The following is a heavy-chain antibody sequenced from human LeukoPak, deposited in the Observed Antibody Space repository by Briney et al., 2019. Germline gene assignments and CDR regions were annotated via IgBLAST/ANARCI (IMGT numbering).Heavy chain of an antibody. CDR3: ARGTIWPRYFDL. V-gene: IGHV3-21*04. D-gene: IGHD4/OR15-4a*01. CDR2: ISSSSSYI. Sequence: KPGGSLRLSCAASGFTFSSYSMNWVRQAPGKGLEWVSSISSSSSYIYYADSVKGRFTISRDNAKNSLYLQMNSLRAEDTALYYCARGTIWPRYFDLWGRGTLVTVSS. J-gene: IGHJ2*01. CDR1: GFTFSSYS.